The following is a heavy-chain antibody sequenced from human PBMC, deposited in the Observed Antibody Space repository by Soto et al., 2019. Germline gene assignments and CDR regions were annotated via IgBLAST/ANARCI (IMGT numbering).Heavy chain of an antibody. CDR2: IYYSGST. V-gene: IGHV4-59*12. Sequence: PSETLSLTCTVSGGSISSYYWSWIRQPPGKGLEWIGYIYYSGSTYYNPSLKSRVTISADTSKNQFSLKLSSVTAADTAVYYCARTQGLFGAFDIWGQGTMVTVSS. CDR3: ARTQGLFGAFDI. CDR1: GGSISSYY. J-gene: IGHJ3*02. D-gene: IGHD6-19*01.